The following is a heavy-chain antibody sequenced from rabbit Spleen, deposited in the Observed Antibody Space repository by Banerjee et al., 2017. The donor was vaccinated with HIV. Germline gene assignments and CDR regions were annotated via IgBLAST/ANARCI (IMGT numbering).Heavy chain of an antibody. CDR3: ARDAGTSFSTYGMDL. CDR1: GFSFSNKAV. V-gene: IGHV1S40*01. D-gene: IGHD8-1*01. J-gene: IGHJ6*01. CDR2: IDTGSRDFT. Sequence: QSLEESGGDLVKPGASLTLTCTASGFSFSNKAVMCWVRQAPGKGLEWIACIDTGSRDFTYYASWAKGRFTISKTSSTTVTLQMTSLTAADTATYFCARDAGTSFSTYGMDLWGPGTLVTVS.